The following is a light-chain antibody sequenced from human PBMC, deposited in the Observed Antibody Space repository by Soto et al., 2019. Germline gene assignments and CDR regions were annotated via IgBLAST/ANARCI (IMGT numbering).Light chain of an antibody. CDR3: QQYGNSRWK. V-gene: IGKV3-20*01. Sequence: EIVITQSPATRSVCRGGRATLSCRASQSVSSNYVACYQQKPGQAPRLLVYGASGRATGIPDRFSGSGAGTDFTLTISSLEPADFAVYSWQQYGNSRWKFGQGTKVDI. CDR2: GAS. CDR1: QSVSSNY. J-gene: IGKJ1*01.